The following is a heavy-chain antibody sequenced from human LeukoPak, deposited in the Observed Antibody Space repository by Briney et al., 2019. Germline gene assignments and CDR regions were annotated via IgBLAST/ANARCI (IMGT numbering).Heavy chain of an antibody. CDR1: GYIFTSYG. CDR3: ARDMRHYRNYDSSGYYYNFEY. CDR2: ISVNNGYT. D-gene: IGHD3-22*01. Sequence: ASVKVSCKASGYIFTSYGISWVRQAPGQGLEGMGWISVNNGYTNYAQKFQGRVTMTTDTSTSTAYMDLRSLRSDDTAVYYCARDMRHYRNYDSSGYYYNFEYWGQGTLVTVSS. J-gene: IGHJ4*02. V-gene: IGHV1-18*01.